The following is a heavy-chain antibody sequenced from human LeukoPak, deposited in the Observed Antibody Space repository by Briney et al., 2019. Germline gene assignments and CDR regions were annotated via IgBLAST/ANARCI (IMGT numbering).Heavy chain of an antibody. Sequence: GVSLRLSCAASGFTVSSNYMSWVRQAPGKGLEWVSIIYSGGSTYYADSVKGRFTISRDNSKNTLYLQMNSLRAEDTAVYYCARDWVPSNYFDYWGQGTLVTVSS. CDR1: GFTVSSNY. V-gene: IGHV3-53*01. CDR3: ARDWVPSNYFDY. CDR2: IYSGGST. J-gene: IGHJ4*02. D-gene: IGHD3-16*01.